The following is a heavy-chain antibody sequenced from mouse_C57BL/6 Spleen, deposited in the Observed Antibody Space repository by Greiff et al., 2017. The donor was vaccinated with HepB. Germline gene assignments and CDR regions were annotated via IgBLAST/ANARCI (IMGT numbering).Heavy chain of an antibody. Sequence: VKLMESGPGLVQPSQSLSITCTVSGFSLTSYGVHWVRQSPGKGLEWLGVIWSGGSTDYNAAFISRLSISKDNSKSQVFFKMNSLQADDTAIYYCARKRDSNYEAMDYWGQGTSVTVSS. CDR1: GFSLTSYG. CDR2: IWSGGST. CDR3: ARKRDSNYEAMDY. D-gene: IGHD2-5*01. V-gene: IGHV2-2*01. J-gene: IGHJ4*01.